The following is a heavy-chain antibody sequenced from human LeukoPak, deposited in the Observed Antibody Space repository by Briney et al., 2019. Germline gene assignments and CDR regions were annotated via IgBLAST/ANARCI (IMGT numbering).Heavy chain of an antibody. CDR2: INPNSGDT. Sequence: ASVKVSCKASGYTFTDYYMHWVRQAPGQRLEWMGWINPNSGDTKYAQKFQGRVTMTGDTSISTAYVELSRLTSNDTAVYYCARGSALKGPRFPFDYWGQGTLVTVSS. J-gene: IGHJ4*02. D-gene: IGHD4/OR15-4a*01. CDR1: GYTFTDYY. V-gene: IGHV1-2*02. CDR3: ARGSALKGPRFPFDY.